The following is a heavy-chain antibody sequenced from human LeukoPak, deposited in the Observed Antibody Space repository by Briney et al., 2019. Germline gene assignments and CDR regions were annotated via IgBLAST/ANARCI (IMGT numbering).Heavy chain of an antibody. J-gene: IGHJ4*02. CDR2: INPNSGGT. CDR1: GHTFTGYY. Sequence: ASVKVSCKASGHTFTGYYMHWVRQAPGQGLEWMGWINPNSGGTNYAQKFQGRVTMTRDTSISTAYMELSSLRSEDTAVYYCARGVRTGDRNYVYWGQGTLVTVSS. V-gene: IGHV1-2*02. D-gene: IGHD4-11*01. CDR3: ARGVRTGDRNYVY.